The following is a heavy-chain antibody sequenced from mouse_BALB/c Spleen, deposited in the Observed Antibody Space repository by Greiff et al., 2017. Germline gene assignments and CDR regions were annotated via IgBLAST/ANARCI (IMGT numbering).Heavy chain of an antibody. CDR2: ISYDGSN. J-gene: IGHJ2*01. V-gene: IGHV3-6*02. Sequence: VQLKESGPGLVKPSQSLSLTCSVTGYSITSTYYWNWLRQFPGNKLEWMGYISYDGSNNYNPSLKNRISITRDTSTNQFFLKLNSVTTEDTATYYCARGGDYFDYWGQGTTLTVSS. CDR3: ARGGDYFDY. CDR1: GYSITSTYY.